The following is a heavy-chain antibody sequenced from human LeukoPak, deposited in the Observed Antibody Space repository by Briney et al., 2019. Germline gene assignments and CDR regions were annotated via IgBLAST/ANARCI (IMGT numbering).Heavy chain of an antibody. CDR1: GHTLTELS. CDR2: FDPEDGET. D-gene: IGHD2-8*01. V-gene: IGHV1-24*01. Sequence: ASVKVSCKVSGHTLTELSMHWVRQAPGKGLEWMGGFDPEDGETIYAQKFQGRVTMPEDTSTDTAYMELSSLRSEDTAVYYCAKDRCSNGVGCYYYYMDVWGKGTTVTISS. J-gene: IGHJ6*03. CDR3: AKDRCSNGVGCYYYYMDV.